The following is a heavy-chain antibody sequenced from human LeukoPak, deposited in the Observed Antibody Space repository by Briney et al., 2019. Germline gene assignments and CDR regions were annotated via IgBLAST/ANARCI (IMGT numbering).Heavy chain of an antibody. CDR1: GGSISSYY. D-gene: IGHD1-7*01. CDR3: ASSLKLSESDYFDY. CDR2: IYYSGST. Sequence: SETLSLTCTVSGGSISSYYWSWIRQPPGKGLEWIGYIYYSGSTNYNPSLKSRVTISVDTSKNQFSLKLSSVTAADTAVSYCASSLKLSESDYFDYWGQGTLVTVSS. V-gene: IGHV4-59*08. J-gene: IGHJ4*02.